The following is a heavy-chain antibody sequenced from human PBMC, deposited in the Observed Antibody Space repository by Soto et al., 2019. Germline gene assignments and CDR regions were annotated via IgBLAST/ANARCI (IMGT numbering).Heavy chain of an antibody. Sequence: SETLSLTCTVSGGSINTYYWSWFRQPPGKGLEWIGYIYYSGSTTYNPSLKSRVTISVDTSKNQFSLKLNSVTAADTAVYYCARLGGYYQAFHQWGQGSLVTVS. CDR1: GGSINTYY. D-gene: IGHD3-22*01. J-gene: IGHJ4*02. V-gene: IGHV4-59*08. CDR3: ARLGGYYQAFHQ. CDR2: IYYSGST.